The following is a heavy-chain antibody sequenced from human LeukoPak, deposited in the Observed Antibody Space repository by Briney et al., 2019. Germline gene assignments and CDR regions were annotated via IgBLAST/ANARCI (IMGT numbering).Heavy chain of an antibody. CDR3: ARGHSSSWPYYYYMDV. CDR2: ISSSGSTI. Sequence: GGSLRLSCAASGFTFSSYGMSWVRQAPGKGLEWVSYISSSGSTIYYADSVKGRFTISRDNAKNSLYLQMNSLRAEDTAVYYRARGHSSSWPYYYYMDVWGKGTTVTISS. V-gene: IGHV3-48*04. CDR1: GFTFSSYG. J-gene: IGHJ6*03. D-gene: IGHD6-13*01.